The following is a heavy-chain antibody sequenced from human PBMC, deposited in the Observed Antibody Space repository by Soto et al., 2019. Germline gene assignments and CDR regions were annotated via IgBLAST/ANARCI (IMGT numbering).Heavy chain of an antibody. CDR2: INAGNGNT. V-gene: IGHV1-3*01. Sequence: ASVKVSCKAPGYTFTSYAMHWVRQAPGQRLEWMGWINAGNGNTKYSQKFQGRVTITRDTSASTAYMELSSLRSEDTAVYYCARDSGRYYYYGMDVWGQGTTVTVSS. CDR3: ARDSGRYYYYGMDV. J-gene: IGHJ6*02. CDR1: GYTFTSYA.